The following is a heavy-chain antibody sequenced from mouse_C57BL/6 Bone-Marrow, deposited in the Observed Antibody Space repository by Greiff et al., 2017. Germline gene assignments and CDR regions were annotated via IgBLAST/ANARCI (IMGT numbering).Heavy chain of an antibody. J-gene: IGHJ4*01. Sequence: VKLQESGPGLVQPSQSLSITCTVSGFSLTSYGVHLVRQSPGKGLEWLGVIWRGGSTDYNAAFMSRLSITKDNSKSQVFFKMNSLQADDTAIYYCAKKGITTGMDYWGQGTSVTVSS. CDR3: AKKGITTGMDY. D-gene: IGHD1-1*01. CDR2: IWRGGST. CDR1: GFSLTSYG. V-gene: IGHV2-5*01.